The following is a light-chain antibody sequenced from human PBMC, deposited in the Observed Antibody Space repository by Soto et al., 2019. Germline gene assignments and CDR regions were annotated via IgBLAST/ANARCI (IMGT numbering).Light chain of an antibody. Sequence: EIVLTQSPVTLSLSPGERATLSCRASQSVSSYLAWYQQKPGQAPRLLIYDASNRATGIPARFSGSGSGTEFTLTISSLQPDDFATYYCQHYNSYGTFGQGTKVDIK. CDR3: QHYNSYGT. CDR1: QSVSSY. J-gene: IGKJ1*01. CDR2: DAS. V-gene: IGKV3-11*01.